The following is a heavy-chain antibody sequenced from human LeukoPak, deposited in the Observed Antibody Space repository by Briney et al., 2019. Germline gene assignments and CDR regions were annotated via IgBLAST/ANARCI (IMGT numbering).Heavy chain of an antibody. CDR1: GYTFTGYY. J-gene: IGHJ4*02. CDR2: INPNSGGT. CDR3: ARGYYGSGPYYYFDY. Sequence: ASVKVSCKASGYTFTGYYMHWVRQAPGQGLEWMGWINPNSGGTNYAQKFQGRVTMTRGTSISTAYMELSRLRSDDTAVYYCARGYYGSGPYYYFDYWGQGTLVTVSS. V-gene: IGHV1-2*02. D-gene: IGHD3-10*01.